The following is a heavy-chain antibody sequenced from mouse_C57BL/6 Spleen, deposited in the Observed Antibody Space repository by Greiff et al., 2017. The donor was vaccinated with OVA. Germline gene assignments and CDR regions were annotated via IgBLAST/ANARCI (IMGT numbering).Heavy chain of an antibody. CDR2: ISDGGSYT. Sequence: EVKLVESGGGLVKPGGSLKLSCAASGFTFSSYAMSWVRQTPEKRLEWVATISDGGSYTYYPDNVKGRFTISRDNAKNNLYLQMSHLKSEDTAMYYCAREAQGHYFDYWGQGTTLTVSS. V-gene: IGHV5-4*01. CDR1: GFTFSSYA. CDR3: AREAQGHYFDY. J-gene: IGHJ2*01.